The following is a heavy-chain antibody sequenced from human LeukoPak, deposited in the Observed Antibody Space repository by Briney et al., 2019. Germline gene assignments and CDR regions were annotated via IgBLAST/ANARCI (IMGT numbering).Heavy chain of an antibody. CDR3: ARDSSSSGYYYYFDY. CDR2: IYYSGST. D-gene: IGHD3-22*01. J-gene: IGHJ4*02. CDR1: GGSITSHY. Sequence: SETLSVTCTVSGGSITSHYWSWIRQPQGEGLEWIGYIYYSGSTNYNPSLKSRVTISVDTSKNQFSLKLSSVTAADTAVYYCARDSSSSGYYYYFDYWGQGTLVTVSS. V-gene: IGHV4-59*11.